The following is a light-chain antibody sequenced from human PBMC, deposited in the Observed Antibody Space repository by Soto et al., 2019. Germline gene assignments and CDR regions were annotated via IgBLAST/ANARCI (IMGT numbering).Light chain of an antibody. CDR1: QNISAW. CDR2: KAS. V-gene: IGKV1-5*03. CDR3: QQYSTYPST. Sequence: DIRMTQSPSTLSASVGDRVTITCRASQNISAWLAWYQHKPGTAPKLLIYKASNLKTGVPSRFSGSGSGTELILTISGLQSDDFATYYCQQYSTYPSTFGPGTKLEIK. J-gene: IGKJ2*01.